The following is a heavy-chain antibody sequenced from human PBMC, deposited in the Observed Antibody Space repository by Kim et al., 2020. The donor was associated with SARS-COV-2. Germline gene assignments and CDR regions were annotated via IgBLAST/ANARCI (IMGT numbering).Heavy chain of an antibody. Sequence: ASVKVSCKASGYTFSTYGISWVRQVAGRGLDWIFWICVYNGDTIYAQKYQGRLTFTTYRSSNMVYMELSSLNPDDSALYYCAGGEAWFDTWGQGTLVSVSS. CDR2: ICVYNGDT. V-gene: IGHV1-18*04. J-gene: IGHJ5*02. CDR1: GYTFSTYG. CDR3: AGGEAWFDT.